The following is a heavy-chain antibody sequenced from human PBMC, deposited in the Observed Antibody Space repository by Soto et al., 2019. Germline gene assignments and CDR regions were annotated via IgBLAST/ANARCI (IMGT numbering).Heavy chain of an antibody. D-gene: IGHD6-13*01. CDR3: ARIAGAGKTYFDH. J-gene: IGHJ4*02. V-gene: IGHV1-46*01. CDR2: INPSGGST. CDR1: GYTFTGHN. Sequence: SVKGSCEASGYTFTGHNIHWGRQVPVQGLERMGVINPSGGSTSYTETFQGRVTMTRDPSTRTVYMVLTSLTPEDTAVYYCARIAGAGKTYFDHWGQGTLVTVSS.